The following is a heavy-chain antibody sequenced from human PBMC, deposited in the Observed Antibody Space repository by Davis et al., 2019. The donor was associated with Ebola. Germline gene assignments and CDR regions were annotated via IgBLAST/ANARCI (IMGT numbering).Heavy chain of an antibody. CDR3: ARGNNYAGDY. V-gene: IGHV3-74*01. J-gene: IGHJ4*02. D-gene: IGHD4-11*01. Sequence: GESLKISCAASGFTFSSYSMYWVRQPPGKGLVWVSRIYNDGSRTTYADSVKGRFTISRDNAKNTLYLQMDSLRAEDTAVYYCARGNNYAGDYWGQGTPVTVSS. CDR1: GFTFSSYS. CDR2: IYNDGSRT.